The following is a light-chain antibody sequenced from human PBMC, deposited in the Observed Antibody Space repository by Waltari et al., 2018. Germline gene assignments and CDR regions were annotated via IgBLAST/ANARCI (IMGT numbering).Light chain of an antibody. V-gene: IGLV1-51*01. J-gene: IGLJ2*01. Sequence: HSVLTQPPSVSAAPGQDVTIFCSGSSSNIGNNYVSWYQQVPGTAPKLLIFDNNERPPGIPDRISGSKAGTSATLDITGLQTGDEAHYYCATWDSSLSGGVFGGGTKVTVL. CDR1: SSNIGNNY. CDR2: DNN. CDR3: ATWDSSLSGGV.